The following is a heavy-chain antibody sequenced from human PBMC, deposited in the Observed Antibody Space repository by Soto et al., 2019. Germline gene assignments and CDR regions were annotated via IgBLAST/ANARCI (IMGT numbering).Heavy chain of an antibody. CDR2: ITHGGST. D-gene: IGHD6-19*01. CDR1: GYSIRSSDW. V-gene: IGHV4-28*01. J-gene: IGHJ6*02. CDR3: ARMAVTTFYYYAMDV. Sequence: SETLSLTCAVYGYSIRSSDWWGWIRQPPGKGLEWIGYITHGGSTNYNPSLKRRVTMSVGPSKNQFSLNLTSVTAVDTAVYYCARMAVTTFYYYAMDVWRQRTTVTVSS.